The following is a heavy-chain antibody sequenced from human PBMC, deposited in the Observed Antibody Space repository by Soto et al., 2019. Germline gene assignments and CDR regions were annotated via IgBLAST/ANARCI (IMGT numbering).Heavy chain of an antibody. CDR2: ISTSGGYK. CDR1: GFNFNTYS. V-gene: IGHV3-21*02. D-gene: IGHD1-26*01. Sequence: EVRLVESGGGLVKPGGSLRVSCAASGFNFNTYSMNWVRQAPGKGLEWVSFISTSGGYKYYADSVRGRFTISRDNAKKSVDLEMNRLTADDTAVYYCAGERSALPGARDAMDVWGQGTTVTVSS. J-gene: IGHJ6*02. CDR3: AGERSALPGARDAMDV.